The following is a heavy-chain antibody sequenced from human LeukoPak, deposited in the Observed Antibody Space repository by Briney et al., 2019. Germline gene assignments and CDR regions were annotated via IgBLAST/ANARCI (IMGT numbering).Heavy chain of an antibody. CDR1: GFTFSGSA. CDR3: TRHSAAHHAFDI. D-gene: IGHD6-13*01. Sequence: GGSLKLSCAASGFTFSGSAMHWVRQASGKGLEWVGRIRSKANSYATAYAASVKGRFTISRDDSKNTAYLQMNSLKNEDTAVYYCTRHSAAHHAFDIWGQGTMVTVSS. J-gene: IGHJ3*02. CDR2: IRSKANSYAT. V-gene: IGHV3-73*01.